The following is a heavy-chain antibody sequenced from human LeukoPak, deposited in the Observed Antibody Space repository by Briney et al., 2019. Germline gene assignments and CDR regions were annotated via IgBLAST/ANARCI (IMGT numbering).Heavy chain of an antibody. CDR3: ARDRRGYYAPSGHYYEGTYSLDY. CDR2: ISGYDGNT. J-gene: IGHJ4*02. CDR1: GYTFTSYG. Sequence: GASVKVSCKTSGYTFTSYGLSWVRQAPGQGFEWMGWISGYDGNTSHAQKFQGRVIMTTDTSTNTIYMELRSLRSDDTAIYYCARDRRGYYAPSGHYYEGTYSLDYWGQGTQVTVSS. V-gene: IGHV1-18*01. D-gene: IGHD3-22*01.